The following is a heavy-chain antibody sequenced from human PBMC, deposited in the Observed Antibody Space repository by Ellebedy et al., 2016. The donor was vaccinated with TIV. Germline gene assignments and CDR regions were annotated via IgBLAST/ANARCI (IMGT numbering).Heavy chain of an antibody. V-gene: IGHV3-13*01. Sequence: GESLKISCAASGFTFSSYDMHWVRQATGRGLEWVSGIGTAGDTYYPGSVKGRFTISRENAKNSLYLQMNSLRAEDTAVYYCARDKYRGMDVWGRGTTVTVSS. D-gene: IGHD5-12*01. CDR3: ARDKYRGMDV. CDR1: GFTFSSYD. CDR2: IGTAGDT. J-gene: IGHJ6*02.